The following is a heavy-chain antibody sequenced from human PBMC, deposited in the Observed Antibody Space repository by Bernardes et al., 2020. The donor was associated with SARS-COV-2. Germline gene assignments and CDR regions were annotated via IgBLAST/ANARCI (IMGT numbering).Heavy chain of an antibody. CDR2: INPNSGGT. CDR3: ALPPTNYDRYGMDV. D-gene: IGHD3-22*01. CDR1: GYTFTGYY. Sequence: VQVSCKASGYTFTGYYIPGVRQAPGEGLEWMGWINPNSGGTNYAQKFQGRVTMTRDTSISTAYMELSRLRSDDTAVYYCALPPTNYDRYGMDVWGQGTTVTVSS. J-gene: IGHJ6*02. V-gene: IGHV1-2*02.